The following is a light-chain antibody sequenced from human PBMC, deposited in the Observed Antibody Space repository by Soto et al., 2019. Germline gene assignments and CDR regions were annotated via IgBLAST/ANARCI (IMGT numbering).Light chain of an antibody. CDR1: ENINFY. CDR3: QQGYSTPWT. J-gene: IGKJ1*01. V-gene: IGKV1-39*01. CDR2: AAS. Sequence: DIQMTQSPASLSASVGDRVTITCRASENINFYLHWYQQKPGKAPKLLIYAASTLQSGVPSRFSGSVSGTDFTLTLNSLQPEDFATYYCQQGYSTPWTFGQGTKVEIK.